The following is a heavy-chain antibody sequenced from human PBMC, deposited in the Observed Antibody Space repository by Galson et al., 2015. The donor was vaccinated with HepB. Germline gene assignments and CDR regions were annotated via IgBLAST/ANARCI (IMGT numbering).Heavy chain of an antibody. D-gene: IGHD6-13*01. CDR3: AKAPKPGYSSSFVYFDY. CDR1: GFTFDDYA. Sequence: CAASGFTFDDYAMHWVRQAPGKGLEWVSGISWNSGSIGYADSVKGRFTISRDNAKNSLYLQMNSLRAEDTALYYCAKAPKPGYSSSFVYFDYWGQGTLVTVSS. J-gene: IGHJ4*02. CDR2: ISWNSGSI. V-gene: IGHV3-9*01.